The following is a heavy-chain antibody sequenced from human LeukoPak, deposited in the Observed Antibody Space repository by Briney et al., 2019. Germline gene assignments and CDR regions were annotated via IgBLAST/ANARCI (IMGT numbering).Heavy chain of an antibody. J-gene: IGHJ4*02. CDR3: ARDPYPLTATMDYFDY. V-gene: IGHV3-9*01. Sequence: GGSLRLSCAASGFTFDDYAMHWVRQAPGKGLEWVSGISWNSGSIGYADSVKGRFTISRDNAKNSLYLQMNSLRAEDTAVYYCARDPYPLTATMDYFDYWGQGTLVTVSS. CDR1: GFTFDDYA. CDR2: ISWNSGSI. D-gene: IGHD3-10*01.